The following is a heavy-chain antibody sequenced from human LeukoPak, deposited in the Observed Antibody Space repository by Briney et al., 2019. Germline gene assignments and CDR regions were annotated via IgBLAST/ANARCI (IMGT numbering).Heavy chain of an antibody. CDR2: ISGSGGST. CDR1: GFTFSSYG. J-gene: IGHJ3*02. Sequence: GGSLRLSCAASGFTFSSYGMSWVRQAPGKGLEWVSAISGSGGSTYYADSVKGRFTISRDDSKNTLHLPMNSLSAEDTAVFYCAKVKRLQTAGAFDIWGQETMVTVSS. V-gene: IGHV3-23*01. D-gene: IGHD6-25*01. CDR3: AKVKRLQTAGAFDI.